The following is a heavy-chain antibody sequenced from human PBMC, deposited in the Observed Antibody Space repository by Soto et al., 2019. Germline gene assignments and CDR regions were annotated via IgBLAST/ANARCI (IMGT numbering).Heavy chain of an antibody. Sequence: EVRLVESGGGLVKPGGSLRLSCAASGFTFSSYSVDWIRQAPGKGLEWVSSISSSGSYIYYADSVKGRFTISRDNAKNSLYLQMNSLSAEDTAMYYCAREPAIYGMDVWDQGTTVTVSS. CDR1: GFTFSSYS. J-gene: IGHJ6*02. CDR2: ISSSGSYI. CDR3: AREPAIYGMDV. V-gene: IGHV3-21*01.